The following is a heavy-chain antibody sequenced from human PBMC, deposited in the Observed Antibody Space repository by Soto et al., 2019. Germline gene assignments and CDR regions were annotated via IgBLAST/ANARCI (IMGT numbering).Heavy chain of an antibody. D-gene: IGHD6-19*01. V-gene: IGHV4-59*08. J-gene: IGHJ5*02. Sequence: SETLSLTCTLSGGAIGGYYWSWIRQPPGKALEWIGYVSYSGSTDYHPSLKSRVSISIDTSKNQFSLKMISVTAADTAVYYCARHGSDRGWFFFEPWGQGALVTVSS. CDR1: GGAIGGYY. CDR3: ARHGSDRGWFFFEP. CDR2: VSYSGST.